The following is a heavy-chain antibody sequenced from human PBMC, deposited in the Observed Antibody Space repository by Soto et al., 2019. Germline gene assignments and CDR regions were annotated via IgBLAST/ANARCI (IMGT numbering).Heavy chain of an antibody. Sequence: QVQLVQSGAEVKKTGSSVKVSCNASGGTFSSYAISWVRQAPGQGLEWMGGIIPIFGTANYAQKFQGRVTITADKSTSTAYMELSSLRSEYTAVYYCARDHVLSGYYNVFDYWGQGTLVTVSS. J-gene: IGHJ4*02. D-gene: IGHD3-22*01. V-gene: IGHV1-69*06. CDR3: ARDHVLSGYYNVFDY. CDR1: GGTFSSYA. CDR2: IIPIFGTA.